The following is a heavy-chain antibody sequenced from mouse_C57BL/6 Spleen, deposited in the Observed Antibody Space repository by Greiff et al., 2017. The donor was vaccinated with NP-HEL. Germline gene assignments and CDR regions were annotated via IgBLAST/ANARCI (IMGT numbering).Heavy chain of an antibody. Sequence: VKLMESGAELARPGASVKLSCKASGYTFTSYGISWVKQRTGQGLEWIGEIYPRSGNTYYNEKFKGKATLTADKSSSTAYMELRSLTSEDSAVYFCAKNWDAYAMDYWGQGTSVTVSS. D-gene: IGHD4-1*01. V-gene: IGHV1-81*01. CDR3: AKNWDAYAMDY. CDR2: IYPRSGNT. CDR1: GYTFTSYG. J-gene: IGHJ4*01.